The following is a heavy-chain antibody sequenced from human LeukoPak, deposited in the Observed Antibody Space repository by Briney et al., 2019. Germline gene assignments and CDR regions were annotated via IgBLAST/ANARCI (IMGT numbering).Heavy chain of an antibody. V-gene: IGHV4-39*07. CDR1: GGSISSSSYY. J-gene: IGHJ5*02. D-gene: IGHD5-12*01. Sequence: PSETLSLTCTVSGGSISSSSYYWGWIRQPPGKGLEWIGSIYYSGSTYYNPSLKSRVTISVDTSKNQFSLKLSSVTAADTAVYYCARERRGYSGYEVRWFDPWGQGTLVTVSS. CDR3: ARERRGYSGYEVRWFDP. CDR2: IYYSGST.